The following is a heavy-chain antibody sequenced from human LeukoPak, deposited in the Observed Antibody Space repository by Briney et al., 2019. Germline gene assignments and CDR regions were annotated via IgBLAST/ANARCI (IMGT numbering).Heavy chain of an antibody. CDR3: ARGGDSSSWSVDH. J-gene: IGHJ4*02. V-gene: IGHV4-4*07. CDR1: GGSISSYY. CDR2: IYTSGST. D-gene: IGHD6-13*01. Sequence: SETLSLTCTVSGGSISSYYWSWNRQPAGKGLEWIGRIYTSGSTNYNPSLKSRVTMSVHTSKNQFSLRLTSVTAADTAVYYCARGGDSSSWSVDHWGQGTLVTVSS.